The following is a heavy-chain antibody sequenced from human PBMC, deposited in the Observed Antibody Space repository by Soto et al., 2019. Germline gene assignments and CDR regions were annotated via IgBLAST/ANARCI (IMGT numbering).Heavy chain of an antibody. CDR3: ARDAGYCSSTSCYQNY. J-gene: IGHJ4*02. Sequence: GGSLRLSCAASGFTFSSYGMHWVRQAPGKGLEWVAVIWYDGSNKYYADSVKGRFTISRDNSKNTLYLQMNSLRAEDTAVYYCARDAGYCSSTSCYQNYWGQGTLVTVSS. V-gene: IGHV3-33*01. D-gene: IGHD2-2*01. CDR1: GFTFSSYG. CDR2: IWYDGSNK.